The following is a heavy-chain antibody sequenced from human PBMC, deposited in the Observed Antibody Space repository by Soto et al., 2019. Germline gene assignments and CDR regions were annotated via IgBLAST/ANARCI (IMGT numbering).Heavy chain of an antibody. D-gene: IGHD1-1*01. J-gene: IGHJ3*02. CDR2: IWYDGSNK. CDR1: GFTFSSYG. V-gene: IGHV3-33*01. CDR3: ARVTIDDHDAFDI. Sequence: QVQLVESGGGVVQPGRSLRLSCAASGFTFSSYGMHWVRQAPGKGLEWVAVIWYDGSNKYYADSVKGRFTISRDNSKNTLYLQMNSLRAEDTAVYYCARVTIDDHDAFDIWGQGTMVTVSS.